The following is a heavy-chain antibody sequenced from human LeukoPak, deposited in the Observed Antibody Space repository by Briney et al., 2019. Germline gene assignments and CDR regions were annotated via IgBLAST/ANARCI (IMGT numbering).Heavy chain of an antibody. CDR3: ARDQGSAYYRAPRH. J-gene: IGHJ4*02. CDR1: GYIFTNDN. CDR2: INPSGGST. Sequence: ASVKVSCKASGYIFTNDNMHWVRQAPGQGLEWMGIINPSGGSTTYAQKFQGRVTMTRDTSTSTVYMELSSLRSEDTAVYYCARDQGSAYYRAPRHWGQGTLVTVSS. D-gene: IGHD3-10*01. V-gene: IGHV1-46*01.